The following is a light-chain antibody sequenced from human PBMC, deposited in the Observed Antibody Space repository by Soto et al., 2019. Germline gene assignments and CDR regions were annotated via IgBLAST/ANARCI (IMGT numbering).Light chain of an antibody. CDR3: QQCGSSPWT. Sequence: EIVLTQSPGTLSLSPGERATLSCRASQSVSSYYLAWYQQKPGQAPRLLIYAASSRATGIPDRFSGGGSGTDFTLTIGRLEPEDFAVYYCQQCGSSPWTFGQGTKVEIK. CDR2: AAS. V-gene: IGKV3-20*01. J-gene: IGKJ1*01. CDR1: QSVSSYY.